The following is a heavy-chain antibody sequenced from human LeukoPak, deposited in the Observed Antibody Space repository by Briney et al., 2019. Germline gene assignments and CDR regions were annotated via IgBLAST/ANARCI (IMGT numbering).Heavy chain of an antibody. J-gene: IGHJ4*02. CDR1: GFTFSSYW. Sequence: TGGSLRLSCAASGFTFSSYWISCVRQAPGKGLEWVANIKQDGSEKYYVDSVKGRFTISRDNAKNSLYLQMNSLRAEDTAVYYCARDLSPLHYWGQGTLVTDSS. V-gene: IGHV3-7*01. CDR3: ARDLSPLHY. CDR2: IKQDGSEK.